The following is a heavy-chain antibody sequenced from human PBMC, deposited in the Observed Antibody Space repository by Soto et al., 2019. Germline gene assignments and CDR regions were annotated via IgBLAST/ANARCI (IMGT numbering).Heavy chain of an antibody. V-gene: IGHV4-34*01. CDR1: GGSFSGYY. CDR2: INHSGST. J-gene: IGHJ4*02. Sequence: PSETLSLTCAVYGGSFSGYYWSWIRQPPGKGLEWIGEINHSGSTNYNPSLKSRVTISVDASKNQFSLKLSSATAADTAVYYCARGRCSSTSCFSGFFDYWGQGTLVTVSS. D-gene: IGHD2-2*01. CDR3: ARGRCSSTSCFSGFFDY.